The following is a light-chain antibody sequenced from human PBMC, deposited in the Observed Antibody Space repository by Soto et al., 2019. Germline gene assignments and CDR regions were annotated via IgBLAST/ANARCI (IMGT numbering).Light chain of an antibody. CDR3: HEYYSYPFT. CDR1: QGISSY. CDR2: AAS. J-gene: IGKJ3*01. Sequence: AIRMTQSPSSFSASTGDRVTITCRASQGISSYLAWYQQKPGKAPKLLIYAASTLQSGVPSRFSGSGSGTDFTLTISCLYSEDFATYYCHEYYSYPFTFGPGTKVDIK. V-gene: IGKV1-8*01.